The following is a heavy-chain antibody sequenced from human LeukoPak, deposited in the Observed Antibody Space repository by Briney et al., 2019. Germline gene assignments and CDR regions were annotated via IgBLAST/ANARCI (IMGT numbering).Heavy chain of an antibody. Sequence: GGSLRLSCAASGFTFSSYAMSWVRQAPGKGLEWVSAISGSGGSTYYADSVKGRFTISRDDSKNTLYLQMNSLRAEDTAVYYCAKDPNYGDYPGYFQHWGQGTLVTVSS. CDR1: GFTFSSYA. D-gene: IGHD4-17*01. J-gene: IGHJ1*01. V-gene: IGHV3-23*01. CDR3: AKDPNYGDYPGYFQH. CDR2: ISGSGGST.